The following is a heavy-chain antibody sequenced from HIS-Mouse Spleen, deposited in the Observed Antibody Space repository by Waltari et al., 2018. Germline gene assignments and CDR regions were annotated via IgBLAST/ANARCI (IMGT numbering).Heavy chain of an antibody. CDR3: ARDQGGPAGYYGMDV. CDR2: NSSSSSDI. Sequence: EVQLVESGGGLVKPGGSLRLSCAASGVTFSSYSMNWVRQAPGKGLEWVSSNSSSSSDIYYADLGKGRINIARDNAKNSLYLQMNSLRAEDTAVYYGARDQGGPAGYYGMDVWGQGTTVTVSS. D-gene: IGHD6-25*01. J-gene: IGHJ6*02. V-gene: IGHV3-21*01. CDR1: GVTFSSYS.